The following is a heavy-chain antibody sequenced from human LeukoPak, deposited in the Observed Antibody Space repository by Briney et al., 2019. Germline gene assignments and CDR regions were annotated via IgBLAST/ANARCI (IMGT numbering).Heavy chain of an antibody. V-gene: IGHV4-59*01. D-gene: IGHD1-26*01. CDR1: SDSISNYY. Sequence: SETLSLTCSVSSDSISNYYWSWIGQSPGKGLEWIGFIYHRSTNYNSSLGTRPTISEDTSKKQFSLKLTSVTAADTAVYYCARGVRLRVGPTNFYPHHTFDSWGQGTLVIVSS. J-gene: IGHJ4*02. CDR2: IYHRST. CDR3: ARGVRLRVGPTNFYPHHTFDS.